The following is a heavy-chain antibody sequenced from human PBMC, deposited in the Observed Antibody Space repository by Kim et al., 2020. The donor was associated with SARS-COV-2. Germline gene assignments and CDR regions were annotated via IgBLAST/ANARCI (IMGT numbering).Heavy chain of an antibody. Sequence: GGSLRLSCAASGFTFDDYAMHWVRQAPGKGLEWVSVIYSGGSSTYYADSVKGRFTISRDNSKNTLYLQMNSLRAEDTAVYYCAKVSVLSLWSWAFDYWGQGTLVTVSS. CDR1: GFTFDDYA. J-gene: IGHJ4*02. V-gene: IGHV3-23*03. D-gene: IGHD3-10*01. CDR2: IYSGGSST. CDR3: AKVSVLSLWSWAFDY.